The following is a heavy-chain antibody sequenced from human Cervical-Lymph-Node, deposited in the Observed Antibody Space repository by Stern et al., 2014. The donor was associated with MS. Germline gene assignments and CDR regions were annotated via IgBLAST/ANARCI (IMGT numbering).Heavy chain of an antibody. CDR1: GFNFFSYS. CDR2: ILPDGSNE. CDR3: AREPYNYDGDGDLDH. V-gene: IGHV3-30-3*01. D-gene: IGHD3-22*01. J-gene: IGHJ4*02. Sequence: VQLVESGGGVVQPGRSLRLSCAASGFNFFSYSMYWVRQAPGKGLEWVAVILPDGSNEYYADSVKGRFTISRDNSKNTVSLQMNSLRIEDTAVYYCAREPYNYDGDGDLDHWGQGTLVTVSS.